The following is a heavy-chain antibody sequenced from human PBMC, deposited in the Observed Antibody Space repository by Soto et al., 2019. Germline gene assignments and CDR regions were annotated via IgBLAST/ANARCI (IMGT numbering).Heavy chain of an antibody. D-gene: IGHD2-15*01. CDR2: IYPGDSDT. CDR1: GYSFTSYW. V-gene: IGHV5-51*01. Sequence: GESLKISCKGSGYSFTSYWIGWVRQMPGKGLEWMGIIYPGDSDTRYSPSFQGQVTISADKSISTAYLQWSSLKASDTAMYYCARQVGCSGGSCYLPTVYDYWGQGTLVTVSS. J-gene: IGHJ4*02. CDR3: ARQVGCSGGSCYLPTVYDY.